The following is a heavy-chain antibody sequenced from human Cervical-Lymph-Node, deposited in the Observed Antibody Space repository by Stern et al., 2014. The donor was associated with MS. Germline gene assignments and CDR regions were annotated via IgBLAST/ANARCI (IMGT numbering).Heavy chain of an antibody. J-gene: IGHJ4*02. V-gene: IGHV5-51*01. CDR1: GFKFSIYW. CDR3: ARQTTAWASDV. D-gene: IGHD1-14*01. CDR2: IYPGDSET. Sequence: EVQLVQSGAELIRPGESLKISCKGSGFKFSIYWIAWVRQMPGKGLEWMGSIYPGDSETSYSPSFQGQVTMSADKSTSTAYLQWSSLNASDTAMYFCARQTTAWASDVWGQGTLVTVSS.